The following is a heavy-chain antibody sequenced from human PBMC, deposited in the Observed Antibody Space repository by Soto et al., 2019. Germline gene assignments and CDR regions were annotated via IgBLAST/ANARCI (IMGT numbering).Heavy chain of an antibody. J-gene: IGHJ3*02. CDR2: IIPILGIA. CDR1: GGTFSSYT. Sequence: QVQLVQSGAEVKKPGSSVKVSCKASGGTFSSYTISWVRQAPGQGLEWMGRIIPILGIANYAQKFQGRVTITADQTTSTAHMEVRSLGFEDTAVYYCARDSYCSGCSCYSSLALGDAFGIWGQGTMVTLSS. CDR3: ARDSYCSGCSCYSSLALGDAFGI. V-gene: IGHV1-69*08. D-gene: IGHD2-15*01.